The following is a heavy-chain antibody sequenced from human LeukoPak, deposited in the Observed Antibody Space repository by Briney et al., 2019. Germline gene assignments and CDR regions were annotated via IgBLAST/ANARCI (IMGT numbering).Heavy chain of an antibody. CDR2: ISASSGTI. V-gene: IGHV3-48*04. D-gene: IGHD2-2*01. J-gene: IGHJ4*02. CDR3: SRESRPAALDY. CDR1: RFTFSSYN. Sequence: GGSLRLSCAASRFTFSSYNMNWVRQAPGKGLEWISHISASSGTICYADSVKGRFTISRDNAKDSLYLQMNSLRAEDTAVYYCSRESRPAALDYWGQGTLVTVSS.